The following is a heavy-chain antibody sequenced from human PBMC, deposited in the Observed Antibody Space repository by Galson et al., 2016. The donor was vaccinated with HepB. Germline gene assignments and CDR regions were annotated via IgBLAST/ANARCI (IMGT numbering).Heavy chain of an antibody. CDR2: SKKKADGGTT. Sequence: SLRLSCAASGFTFGDYPMTRFREAPGKGLEWVGRSKKKADGGTTDYAAPMNGRFTISREDSIATLYLQMNSVKTEYTTLYYCTPGSGTIDSWGQGTLVTVSS. D-gene: IGHD1/OR15-1a*01. V-gene: IGHV3-15*01. J-gene: IGHJ4*02. CDR3: TPGSGTIDS. CDR1: GFTFGDYP.